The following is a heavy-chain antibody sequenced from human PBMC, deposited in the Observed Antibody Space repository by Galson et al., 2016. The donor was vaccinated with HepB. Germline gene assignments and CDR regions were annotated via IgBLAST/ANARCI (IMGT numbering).Heavy chain of an antibody. J-gene: IGHJ5*02. CDR1: GYTFTGYY. Sequence: SVKVSCKASGYTFTGYYIHWVRQAPGQGLEWMGWVNSNSGDTHYAQNLQGRVTVNRDTSISTTYVEVTWLRSDDTAVYYCARGASSDFWSGYHSWLDPWGQGTLVTVSS. V-gene: IGHV1-2*02. D-gene: IGHD3-3*01. CDR3: ARGASSDFWSGYHSWLDP. CDR2: VNSNSGDT.